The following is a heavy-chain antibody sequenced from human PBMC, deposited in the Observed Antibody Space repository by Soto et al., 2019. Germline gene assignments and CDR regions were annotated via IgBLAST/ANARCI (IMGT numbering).Heavy chain of an antibody. CDR3: TRGSESRGWFGVANYLDS. CDR2: IDGTSTTI. J-gene: IGHJ4*02. D-gene: IGHD3-10*01. CDR1: GFIFTNYN. V-gene: IGHV3-48*02. Sequence: EVQLVESGGGMVQPGGSLRLSCAASGFIFTNYNMNWVRQAPGKGLEWVSYIDGTSTTIYYADSVLGRFTISRDNAKNAVFLHMSSLRDDDTALYYCTRGSESRGWFGVANYLDSWGQGALVTVSS.